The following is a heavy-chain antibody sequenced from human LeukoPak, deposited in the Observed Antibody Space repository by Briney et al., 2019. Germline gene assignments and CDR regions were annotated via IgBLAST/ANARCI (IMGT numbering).Heavy chain of an antibody. Sequence: GRSLRLSCAVSGFTFSIYGMLCVRQAPGRGLEWVAVISYDGSNKYYADSVKGRFTITRDNSTNTLYLQMNSLRAEDAAVYFCAKDADRSGGYREYFDYWGQGTAVTVS. D-gene: IGHD6-19*01. CDR2: ISYDGSNK. CDR1: GFTFSIYG. J-gene: IGHJ4*02. V-gene: IGHV3-30*18. CDR3: AKDADRSGGYREYFDY.